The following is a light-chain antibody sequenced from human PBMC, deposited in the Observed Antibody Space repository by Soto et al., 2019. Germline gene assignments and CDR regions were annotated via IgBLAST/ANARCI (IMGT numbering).Light chain of an antibody. Sequence: VLTQPPSVSGTPGQRVTISCTGSSSNIGAGYDVHWYQQLPGTAPKLLIYGNSNRPSGVPDRFSGSKSGTSASLAITGLQAEDEADYYCQSYDSSLSGYVFGTGTKVTVL. CDR2: GNS. V-gene: IGLV1-40*01. CDR3: QSYDSSLSGYV. J-gene: IGLJ1*01. CDR1: SSNIGAGYD.